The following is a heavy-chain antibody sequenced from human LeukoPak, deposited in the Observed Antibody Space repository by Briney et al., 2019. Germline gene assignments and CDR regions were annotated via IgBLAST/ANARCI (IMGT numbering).Heavy chain of an antibody. V-gene: IGHV1-2*02. CDR2: INPNSGGT. J-gene: IGHJ4*02. Sequence: VASVKVSCTASGYTFTSYYMHWVRQAPGQGLEWMGWINPNSGGTNYAQKFQGRVTMTRDTSISTAYMELSRLRSDDTAVYYCARGAYYYDSSGYYWGFDYWGQGTLVTVSS. D-gene: IGHD3-22*01. CDR1: GYTFTSYY. CDR3: ARGAYYYDSSGYYWGFDY.